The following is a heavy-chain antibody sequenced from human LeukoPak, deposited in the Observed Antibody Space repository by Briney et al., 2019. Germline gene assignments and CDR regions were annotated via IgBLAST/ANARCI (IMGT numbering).Heavy chain of an antibody. Sequence: GGSLRLSCAASGFTFSSYAMSWVRQAPGKGLEWVSAISGSGGSTYYADSVKGRFTISRDNSNNTLYLQMNSLRAEDTAVYYCAKPTITIFRVVTQPQPDPWGQGTLVTVSS. CDR2: ISGSGGST. CDR3: AKPTITIFRVVTQPQPDP. CDR1: GFTFSSYA. V-gene: IGHV3-23*01. J-gene: IGHJ5*02. D-gene: IGHD3-3*01.